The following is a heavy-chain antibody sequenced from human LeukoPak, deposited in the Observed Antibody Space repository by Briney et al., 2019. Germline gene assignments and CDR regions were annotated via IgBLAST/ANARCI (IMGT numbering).Heavy chain of an antibody. J-gene: IGHJ4*02. D-gene: IGHD3-22*01. Sequence: SEPLSLPCTLSGGSLSSSSYYWGWIRQPPGKGLEWLGSIYDGGSTYYNPSLKSRVTISVDTSKKQFSLKLSSVTAADTAVDYCARHVNTLYESSGYRFDYWGRGTLVTVSS. V-gene: IGHV4-39*01. CDR1: GGSLSSSSYY. CDR3: ARHVNTLYESSGYRFDY. CDR2: IYDGGST.